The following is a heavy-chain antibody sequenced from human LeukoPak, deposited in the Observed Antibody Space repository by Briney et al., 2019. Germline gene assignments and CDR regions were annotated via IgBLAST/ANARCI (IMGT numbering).Heavy chain of an antibody. J-gene: IGHJ4*02. D-gene: IGHD3-22*01. CDR3: ARSYDSSGYYFSPGGY. CDR2: INWNGGST. V-gene: IGHV3-20*04. Sequence: GGSLRLSCAGSGFNFDDYGMTWVRQAPGKGLQWVSGINWNGGSTGYADSVNGRFTISRDNAKNSLYLQMNSLRAEDTALYYCARSYDSSGYYFSPGGYWGQGTLVTVSS. CDR1: GFNFDDYG.